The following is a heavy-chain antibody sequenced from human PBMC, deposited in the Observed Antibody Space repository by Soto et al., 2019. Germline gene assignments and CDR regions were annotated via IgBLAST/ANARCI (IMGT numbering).Heavy chain of an antibody. J-gene: IGHJ4*02. D-gene: IGHD2-2*02. V-gene: IGHV4-31*03. CDR3: AALLGYCSSTSCYSGYFDY. Sequence: PSETLSLTCTVSGGSISSGGYYWSWIRQHPGKGLEWIGYIYYSGSTYYNPSLKSRVTISVDTSKNQFSLKLSSVTAADTAVYYCAALLGYCSSTSCYSGYFDYWGQGTLVTVSS. CDR1: GGSISSGGYY. CDR2: IYYSGST.